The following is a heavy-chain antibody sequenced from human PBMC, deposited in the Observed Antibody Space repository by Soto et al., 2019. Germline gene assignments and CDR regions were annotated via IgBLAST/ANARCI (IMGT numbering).Heavy chain of an antibody. J-gene: IGHJ6*03. Sequence: ASVKVSCKASGGTFSSYTISWVRQAPGQGLEWMGRIIPILGIANYAQKFQGRVTITADKSTSTAYMELSSLRSEDTAVYYCASHGPSGDYYYYYMDVWGKGTTVTVSS. CDR3: ASHGPSGDYYYYYMDV. CDR2: IIPILGIA. CDR1: GGTFSSYT. D-gene: IGHD3-10*01. V-gene: IGHV1-69*02.